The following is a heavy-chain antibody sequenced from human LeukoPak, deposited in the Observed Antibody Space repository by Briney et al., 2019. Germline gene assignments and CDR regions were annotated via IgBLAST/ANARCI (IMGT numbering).Heavy chain of an antibody. CDR2: IYNGGIT. V-gene: IGHV3-66*01. Sequence: GGSLRLSCAVSGITLSNYGMSWVRQAPGKGLEWVSVIYNGGITYADSVKGRFTISRDSSENTVYLQMNSLRAEDTAVYYCARDLGYSSDYWGQGTLVTVSS. J-gene: IGHJ4*02. CDR1: GITLSNYG. D-gene: IGHD6-13*01. CDR3: ARDLGYSSDY.